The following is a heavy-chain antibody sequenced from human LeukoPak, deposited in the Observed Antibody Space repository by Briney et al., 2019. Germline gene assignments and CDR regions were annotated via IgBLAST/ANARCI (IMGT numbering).Heavy chain of an antibody. J-gene: IGHJ4*02. CDR2: IRSKAYGGTT. CDR1: GFTFGDYA. D-gene: IGHD3-10*01. CDR3: TRDMGLLTYYYGSGSYY. V-gene: IGHV3-49*04. Sequence: GGSLRLSCTASGFTFGDYAMSWVRQAPGKGLEWVGFIRSKAYGGTTEYAASVKGRFTISRDDSKSIAYLQMNSLKTEDTAAYYCTRDMGLLTYYYGSGSYYWGQGTLVTVSS.